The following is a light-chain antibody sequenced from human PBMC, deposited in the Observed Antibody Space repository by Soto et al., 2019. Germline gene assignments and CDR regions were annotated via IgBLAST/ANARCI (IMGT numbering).Light chain of an antibody. V-gene: IGKV3-11*01. CDR3: HQRSGWPHT. CDR1: QSIATY. CDR2: DAS. J-gene: IGKJ2*01. Sequence: EIVLTQSPATLSLSPGERATLSCRASQSIATYLAWYQQRPGQAPRLLIYDASNRATGIPARFSGSGSGTDFTLTISSLEPEDFAVYYCHQRSGWPHTFGQGTKLEI.